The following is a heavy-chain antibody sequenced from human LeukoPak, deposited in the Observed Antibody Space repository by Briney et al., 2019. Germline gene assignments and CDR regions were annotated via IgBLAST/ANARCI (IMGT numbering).Heavy chain of an antibody. D-gene: IGHD3-22*01. CDR3: ATVDSSGYPPTGFDY. V-gene: IGHV1-8*03. CDR1: GYTFTSYD. Sequence: ASVKVSCKASGYTFTSYDINWVRQATGQGLEWMGWMNPNSGNTGYAQKFQGRVTITRNTSISTAYMELSSLRSEDTAVYYCATVDSSGYPPTGFDYWGQGTLVTVSS. CDR2: MNPNSGNT. J-gene: IGHJ4*02.